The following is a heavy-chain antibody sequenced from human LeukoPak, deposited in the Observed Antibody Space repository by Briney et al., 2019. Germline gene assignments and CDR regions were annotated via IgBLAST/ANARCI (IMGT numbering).Heavy chain of an antibody. CDR3: ASGSADTIFGVIDY. CDR1: GGTFSSYA. Sequence: ASVKVSCKASGGTFSSYAISWVRQAPGQGLEWMEGIIPIFGTANYAQKFQGRVTITADESTSTAYMELSSLRSEDTAVYYCASGSADTIFGVIDYWGQGTLVTVSS. J-gene: IGHJ4*02. CDR2: IIPIFGTA. V-gene: IGHV1-69*13. D-gene: IGHD3-3*01.